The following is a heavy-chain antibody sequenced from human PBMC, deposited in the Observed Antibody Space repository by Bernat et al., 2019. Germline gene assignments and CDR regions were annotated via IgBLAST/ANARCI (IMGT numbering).Heavy chain of an antibody. D-gene: IGHD3-10*01. CDR1: GFTFNDAW. V-gene: IGHV3-15*01. CDR2: IKSKTDGGTT. Sequence: EVQLVESGGGLVTPGGSLRLSCAASGFTFNDAWMSWVRQPPGKGLEWVGRIKSKTDGGTTDYAAPVKGRFTISRDDSKKTLYLQMNSLKTEDTAVYFCTTYYYGSVSPNWDQGTLVTVSS. CDR3: TTYYYGSVSPN. J-gene: IGHJ4*02.